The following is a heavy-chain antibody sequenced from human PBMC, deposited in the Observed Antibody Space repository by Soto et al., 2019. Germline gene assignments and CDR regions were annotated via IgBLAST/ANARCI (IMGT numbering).Heavy chain of an antibody. J-gene: IGHJ4*02. V-gene: IGHV4-39*01. CDR1: GVSLGSSGYY. CDR2: IYYSGNT. CDR3: AAIAAPGTTHFDF. D-gene: IGHD1-1*01. Sequence: PSETLSLTCTVSGVSLGSSGYYWGWIRQSPGKGLEWIGNIYYSGNTFYNPSLKSRVTISVDTTKNQIYLHLSAVTAADTAIFYCAAIAAPGTTHFDFWGQGTLVTVSS.